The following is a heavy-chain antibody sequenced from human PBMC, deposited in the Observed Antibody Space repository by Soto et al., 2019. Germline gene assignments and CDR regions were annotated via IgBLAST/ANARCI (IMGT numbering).Heavy chain of an antibody. V-gene: IGHV1-69*13. D-gene: IGHD6-13*01. J-gene: IGHJ5*02. CDR1: GGAFSSYA. CDR2: IIPIFGTA. Sequence: SVKVSCKASGGAFSSYAISWVRQAPGQGLEWMGGIIPIFGTANYAQKFQGRVTITADESTSTAYMELSSLRSEDTAVYYCARDYVAAAGRWFDPWGQGTLVTVSS. CDR3: ARDYVAAAGRWFDP.